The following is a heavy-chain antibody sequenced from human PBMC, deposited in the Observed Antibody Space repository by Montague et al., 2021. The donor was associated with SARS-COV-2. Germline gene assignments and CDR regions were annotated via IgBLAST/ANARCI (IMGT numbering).Heavy chain of an antibody. CDR3: ARGGGYSDLYYFDY. V-gene: IGHV4-30-2*01. J-gene: IGHJ4*02. CDR2: IYHSGDT. D-gene: IGHD4-17*01. CDR1: GGSISSGTYS. Sequence: TLSLTCAVSGGSISSGTYSWSWIRQPPGKGLEWIVYIYHSGDTYYNRSLKSRVTISVDRSKNQFSLRLSSVTAADTAVYYCARGGGYSDLYYFDYWGQGTLVTVSS.